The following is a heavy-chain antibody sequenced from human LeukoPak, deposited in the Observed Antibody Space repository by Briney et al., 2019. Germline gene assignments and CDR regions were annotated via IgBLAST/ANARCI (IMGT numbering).Heavy chain of an antibody. CDR3: ARARLAVSGNYFEN. J-gene: IGHJ4*02. D-gene: IGHD6-19*01. V-gene: IGHV3-21*01. CDR2: ISSSSSYI. CDR1: GFTFSSYS. Sequence: GGSLRLSCAASGFTFSSYSMNWVRQAPGKGLEWVSSISSSSSYIYYGDSVKGRFTISRDNAKNSLYLQMNSLRVEDTAVYHCARARLAVSGNYFENWGQGTLVTVSS.